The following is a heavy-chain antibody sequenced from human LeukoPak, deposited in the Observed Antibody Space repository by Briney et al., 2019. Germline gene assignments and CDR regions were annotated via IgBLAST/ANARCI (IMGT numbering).Heavy chain of an antibody. Sequence: SETLSLTCTVSGYSISSGYYWGWIRQPPGKGLEWIGSIYHSGSTYYNPSLKSRVTISVDTSKNQFSLKLSSVTAADTAVYYCARGVSFGPRASRAFDIWGQGTMVTVSS. D-gene: IGHD3-10*01. V-gene: IGHV4-38-2*02. CDR1: GYSISSGYY. J-gene: IGHJ3*02. CDR2: IYHSGST. CDR3: ARGVSFGPRASRAFDI.